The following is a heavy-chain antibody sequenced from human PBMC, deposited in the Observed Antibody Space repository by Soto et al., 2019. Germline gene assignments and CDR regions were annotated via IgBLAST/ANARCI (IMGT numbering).Heavy chain of an antibody. D-gene: IGHD6-13*01. CDR1: GGNFVDYY. V-gene: IGHV4-34*01. CDR2: INHSGST. J-gene: IGHJ4*02. CDR3: ARGAKYRSSWYYPTSKIEY. Sequence: SQPMSLTCTVYGGNFVDYYWSWISQPPGKGLEWIGEINHSGSTNYNPSLKSRVTISVDTSKNRFSLKLSSVTAADTAVYYCARGAKYRSSWYYPTSKIEYWGQGTLVTVSS.